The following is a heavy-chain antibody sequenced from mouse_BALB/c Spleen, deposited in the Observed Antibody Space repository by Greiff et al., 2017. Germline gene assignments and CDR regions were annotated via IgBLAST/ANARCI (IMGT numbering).Heavy chain of an antibody. Sequence: EVQRVESGGGLVKPGGSLKLSCAASGFTFSSYAMSWVRQTPEKRLEWVASISSGGSTYYPDSVKGRFTISRDNARNILYLQMSSLRSEDTAMYYCARRGDDGWYFDVWGAGTTVTVSS. D-gene: IGHD2-12*01. CDR2: ISSGGST. CDR3: ARRGDDGWYFDV. J-gene: IGHJ1*01. V-gene: IGHV5-6-5*01. CDR1: GFTFSSYA.